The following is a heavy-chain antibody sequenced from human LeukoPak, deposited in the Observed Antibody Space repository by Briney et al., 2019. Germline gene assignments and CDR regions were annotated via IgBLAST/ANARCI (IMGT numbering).Heavy chain of an antibody. D-gene: IGHD1-26*01. J-gene: IGHJ4*02. Sequence: ASVKVSCKASGYIFTSYEINWVRQATGQGLEWMGWMIPNSGNAGYAQKFQGRVTMTRNTSINTAYMELSSLSSEDTAVYYCARGLWVGATFDYWGQGTLVTVSS. CDR1: GYIFTSYE. CDR2: MIPNSGNA. CDR3: ARGLWVGATFDY. V-gene: IGHV1-8*01.